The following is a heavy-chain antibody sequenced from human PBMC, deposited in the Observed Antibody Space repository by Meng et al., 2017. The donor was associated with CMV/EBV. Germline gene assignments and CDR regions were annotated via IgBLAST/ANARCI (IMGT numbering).Heavy chain of an antibody. D-gene: IGHD3-10*01. CDR1: GYTFTSYG. Sequence: QVQAVRSGAEVKNPGASVKVPWKASGYTFTSYGISWVRQAPGQGLEWMGWISAYNGNTNYAQKLQSRVTMTTDTSTSTAYMELRSLRSDDTAVYYCARDPLFGGGGRFDLWGRGTLVTVSS. V-gene: IGHV1-18*01. CDR2: ISAYNGNT. J-gene: IGHJ2*01. CDR3: ARDPLFGGGGRFDL.